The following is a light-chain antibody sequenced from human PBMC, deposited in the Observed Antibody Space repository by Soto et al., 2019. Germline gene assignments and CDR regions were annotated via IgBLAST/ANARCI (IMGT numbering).Light chain of an antibody. CDR1: QSVSSY. Sequence: EIVLTQSPATLSLSPGERATLSCRASQSVSSYLAWYQQKPGQAPRLLIYDASNSATGIPARFSGSGSGTGFTLAISSLEPDDGAVYYCQQRSNWLFTFGPGTKVDIK. CDR2: DAS. V-gene: IGKV3-11*01. CDR3: QQRSNWLFT. J-gene: IGKJ3*01.